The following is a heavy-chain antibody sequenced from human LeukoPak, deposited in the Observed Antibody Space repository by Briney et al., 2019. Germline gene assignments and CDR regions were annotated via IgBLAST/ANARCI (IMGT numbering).Heavy chain of an antibody. Sequence: GGSLRLSCAASGFTVSSNYMSWVRQAPGKGLEWVSFIYSGGSTYYADSVRGRFTISRDNSKNTLYLQMGSLRAEDMAVYYCASAEEELPDYWGQGTLVTVSS. CDR1: GFTVSSNY. D-gene: IGHD1-26*01. CDR2: IYSGGST. CDR3: ASAEEELPDY. J-gene: IGHJ4*02. V-gene: IGHV3-66*01.